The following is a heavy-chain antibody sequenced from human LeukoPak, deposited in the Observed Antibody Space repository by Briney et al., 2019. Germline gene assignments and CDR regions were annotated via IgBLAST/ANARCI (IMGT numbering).Heavy chain of an antibody. V-gene: IGHV3-30*18. Sequence: PGRSLRLSCAASGFTFSSYGIHWVRQAPGKGLEWVAVISYDGSNKYYADSAKGRFTISRDNSKNTLYLQMNSLRAEDTAVYYCAKDGGDGSGSYPDYWGQGTLVTVSP. CDR2: ISYDGSNK. D-gene: IGHD3-10*01. CDR3: AKDGGDGSGSYPDY. J-gene: IGHJ4*02. CDR1: GFTFSSYG.